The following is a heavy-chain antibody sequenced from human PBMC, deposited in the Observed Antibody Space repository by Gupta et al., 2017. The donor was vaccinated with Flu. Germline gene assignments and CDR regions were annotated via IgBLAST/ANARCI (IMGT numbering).Heavy chain of an antibody. CDR3: SVSLNS. J-gene: IGHJ4*02. CDR1: GFTFSNSW. Sequence: DVQLMESGGGLVQPGGSLRLSCATSGFTFSNSWMDWVRQAPGKGLEWVANIKPDGSERYYVDSVKGRFTISRDNARNSLYLQMNSLRADDTAVYFCSVSLNSWGQGTLVTVSS. CDR2: IKPDGSER. V-gene: IGHV3-7*01.